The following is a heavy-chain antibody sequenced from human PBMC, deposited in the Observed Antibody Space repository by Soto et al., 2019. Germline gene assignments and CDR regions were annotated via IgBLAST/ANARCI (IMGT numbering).Heavy chain of an antibody. D-gene: IGHD3-22*01. Sequence: QVQLVQSGAEVKKPGSSVKVSCKASGGTFSSYAISWVRQAPGQGLEWMGGIIPMFGTPNYAQKFHGRVTITADESTRTAYMELSSLRSEDTAMYYCARDQGPGYYYYGMDVWGQGTTVTVSS. CDR1: GGTFSSYA. CDR2: IIPMFGTP. J-gene: IGHJ6*02. CDR3: ARDQGPGYYYYGMDV. V-gene: IGHV1-69*01.